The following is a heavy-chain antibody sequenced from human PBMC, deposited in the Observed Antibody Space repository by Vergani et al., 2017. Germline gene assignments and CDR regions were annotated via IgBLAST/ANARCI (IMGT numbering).Heavy chain of an antibody. V-gene: IGHV4-31*03. CDR3: ARYSSSWSPYFDY. CDR2: IYYSGST. Sequence: QVQLQESGPGLVKPSQTLSLTCTVSGGSISSGGYYWSWIRQHPGKGLEWIGYIYYSGSTYYHPFLKSRVTISVDTAKNQFSLKLSSVTAADTAVYYCARYSSSWSPYFDYWGQGTLVTVSS. D-gene: IGHD6-13*01. J-gene: IGHJ4*02. CDR1: GGSISSGGYY.